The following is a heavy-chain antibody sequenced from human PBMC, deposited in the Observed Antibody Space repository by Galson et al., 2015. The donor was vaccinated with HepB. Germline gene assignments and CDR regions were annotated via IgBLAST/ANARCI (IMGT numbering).Heavy chain of an antibody. D-gene: IGHD6-19*01. CDR1: GYTFTGYY. CDR3: ARSKDSSGWYGVGAPCSETISGECYPQNWFDP. J-gene: IGHJ5*02. V-gene: IGHV1-2*02. Sequence: SVKVSCKASGYTFTGYYMHWVRQAPGQGLEWMGWINPNSGGTNYAQKFQGRVTMTRDTSISTAYMELSRLRSDDTAVYYCARSKDSSGWYGVGAPCSETISGECYPQNWFDPWGQGTLVTVSS. CDR2: INPNSGGT.